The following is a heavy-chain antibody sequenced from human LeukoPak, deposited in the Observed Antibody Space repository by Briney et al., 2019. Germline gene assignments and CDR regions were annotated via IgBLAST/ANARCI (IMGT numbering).Heavy chain of an antibody. D-gene: IGHD4-17*01. CDR1: RGTFSSYT. CDR2: IIPILGIA. Sequence: SVKVSCKASRGTFSSYTISWVRQAPGQGLEWMGRIIPILGIANYAQKFQGRVTITADKSTSTAYMELSSLRSEDTAVYYCASNQDGDYGVFDYWGQGTLVTVSS. V-gene: IGHV1-69*02. CDR3: ASNQDGDYGVFDY. J-gene: IGHJ4*02.